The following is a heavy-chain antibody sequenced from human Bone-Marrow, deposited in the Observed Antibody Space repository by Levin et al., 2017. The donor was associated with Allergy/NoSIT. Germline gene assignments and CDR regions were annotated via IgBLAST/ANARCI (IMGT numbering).Heavy chain of an antibody. V-gene: IGHV5-51*01. D-gene: IGHD2-15*01. Sequence: KDGESLKISCKTSGYNFGAYWIGWVRQTPGKGLEWMGIVCPDESKTQYSPSFQGQVTISVDKSTNTAYLQWSSLKASDTAMYYCGSRPNCGGGSCHFWGQGTLVTVSS. J-gene: IGHJ4*02. CDR2: VCPDESKT. CDR1: GYNFGAYW. CDR3: GSRPNCGGGSCHF.